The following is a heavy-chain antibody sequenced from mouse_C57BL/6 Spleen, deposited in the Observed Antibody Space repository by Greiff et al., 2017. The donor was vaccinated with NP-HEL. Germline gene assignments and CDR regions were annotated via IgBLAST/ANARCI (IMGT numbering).Heavy chain of an antibody. V-gene: IGHV1-78*01. J-gene: IGHJ2*01. CDR2: IYPSDGGT. Sequence: VKLLESDAELVKPGASVKISCKVSGYTFTDHTVHWMKQRPEQGLEWIGYIYPSDGGTKYNEKFKGKATLTADKSSSTAYMQLNSLASEDSAVYVCARYGPYYFDYWGQGTTLTVSS. CDR1: GYTFTDHT. CDR3: ARYGPYYFDY. D-gene: IGHD1-1*01.